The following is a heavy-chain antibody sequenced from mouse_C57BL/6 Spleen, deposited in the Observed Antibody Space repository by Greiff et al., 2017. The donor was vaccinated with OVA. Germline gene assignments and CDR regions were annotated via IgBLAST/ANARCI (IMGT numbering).Heavy chain of an antibody. CDR1: GFSLTSYA. Sequence: VMLVESGPGLVAPSQSLSITCTVSGFSLTSYAISWVRQPPGKGLEWLGVIWTGGGTNYNSAIKSRLSISKDNTKSQVFLKMNSLQTDDTARYYCARNFYGSYWYFDVWGTGTTVTVSS. CDR2: IWTGGGT. CDR3: ARNFYGSYWYFDV. D-gene: IGHD1-1*01. V-gene: IGHV2-9-1*01. J-gene: IGHJ1*03.